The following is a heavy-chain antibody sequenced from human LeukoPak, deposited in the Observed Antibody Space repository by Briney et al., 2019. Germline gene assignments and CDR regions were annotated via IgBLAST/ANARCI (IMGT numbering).Heavy chain of an antibody. CDR1: GFTFSSYG. CDR2: IRQDGSDK. CDR3: ARDRHGDYFFDY. D-gene: IGHD4-17*01. Sequence: PGGSLRLSCAASGFTFSSYGMHWVRQAPGKGLEWVASIRQDGSDKYYVDSVKGRFTISRDNAKNSLYLQMNSLRADDTALYYCARDRHGDYFFDYWGQGTLVTVSS. V-gene: IGHV3-7*01. J-gene: IGHJ4*02.